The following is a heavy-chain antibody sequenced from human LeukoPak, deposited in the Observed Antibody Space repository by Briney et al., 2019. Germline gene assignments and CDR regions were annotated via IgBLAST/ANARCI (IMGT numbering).Heavy chain of an antibody. CDR3: AKGSDQFNYYNYMDV. Sequence: PGGSLRLSCAASGFTFSRYVMSWVRQAPGKGPQWVSFISGSGGSTFYADSVKGRFTISRDNSKNTLYLQTSSLTAEDTAVYYCAKGSDQFNYYNYMDVWGKGTTVTVSS. CDR1: GFTFSRYV. V-gene: IGHV3-23*01. D-gene: IGHD3-3*01. CDR2: ISGSGGST. J-gene: IGHJ6*03.